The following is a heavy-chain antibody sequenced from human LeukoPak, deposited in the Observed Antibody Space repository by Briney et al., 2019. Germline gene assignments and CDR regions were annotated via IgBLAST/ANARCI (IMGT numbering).Heavy chain of an antibody. V-gene: IGHV4-59*01. Sequence: TETLSLTCTVSGVSINTYFWSWIRQPPGKGLEWIGYVYYNGITNYNPSLKSRVSISLDTSKNQFSLRLNSVTAAETAVYYCVSQLGGTTFHWGQGTLVTVSS. CDR3: VSQLGGTTFH. D-gene: IGHD1/OR15-1a*01. CDR2: VYYNGIT. CDR1: GVSINTYF. J-gene: IGHJ4*02.